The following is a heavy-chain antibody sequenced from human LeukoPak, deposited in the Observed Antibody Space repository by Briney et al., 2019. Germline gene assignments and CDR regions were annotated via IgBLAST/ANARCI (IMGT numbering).Heavy chain of an antibody. Sequence: GGTLRLSCAASGFTFSSYEMNWVRQAPGKGLEWVSYISGSGGTIYYGDSVKGRFTISRDNAKNSMYLQVNSLRAEDTAVYYCARDEVRSGAFDIWGQGTMVTVSS. V-gene: IGHV3-48*03. CDR2: ISGSGGTI. D-gene: IGHD3-10*01. J-gene: IGHJ3*02. CDR1: GFTFSSYE. CDR3: ARDEVRSGAFDI.